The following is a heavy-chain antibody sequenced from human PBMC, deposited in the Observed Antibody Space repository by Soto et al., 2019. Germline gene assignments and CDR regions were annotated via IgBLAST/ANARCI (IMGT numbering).Heavy chain of an antibody. V-gene: IGHV3-9*01. J-gene: IGHJ4*02. CDR2: ISWNSGSI. D-gene: IGHD6-13*01. CDR1: GFTFDDYA. CDR3: AKDIVIAAAGTTLFDY. Sequence: GGSLRLSCAASGFTFDDYAMHWVRQAPGKGLEWVSGISWNSGSIGYADSVKGRFTISRDNAKNSLYLQMNSLRAEDTALYYCAKDIVIAAAGTTLFDYWGQGTLVTVSS.